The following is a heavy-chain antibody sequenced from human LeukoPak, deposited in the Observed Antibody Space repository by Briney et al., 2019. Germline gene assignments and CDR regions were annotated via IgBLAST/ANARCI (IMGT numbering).Heavy chain of an antibody. J-gene: IGHJ4*02. V-gene: IGHV3-7*01. Sequence: GGSLRLSCAASGFTFSYYYMSGVRQAPGKGLEWVANIKQDGSEKYYVDSVKGRFTISRDNAKNSLYLQMNSLGAEDTAVYYCARASFPYYYDSSGYYSYWGQGTLVTVSS. CDR3: ARASFPYYYDSSGYYSY. CDR2: IKQDGSEK. CDR1: GFTFSYYY. D-gene: IGHD3-22*01.